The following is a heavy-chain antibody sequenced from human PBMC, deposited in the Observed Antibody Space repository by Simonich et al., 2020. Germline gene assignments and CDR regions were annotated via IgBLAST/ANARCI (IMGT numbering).Heavy chain of an antibody. CDR3: TPGDY. J-gene: IGHJ4*02. Sequence: VQLVESGGGVVQPGRYLKLSCAAPGLTFSGSAMHWVRQASGKGVEWVGRIRSKANSYATEYAASVKGRFTISRDDSKNTAYLQMNSLKTEDTAVYYCTPGDYWGQGTLVTVSS. CDR2: IRSKANSYAT. CDR1: GLTFSGSA. V-gene: IGHV3-73*01.